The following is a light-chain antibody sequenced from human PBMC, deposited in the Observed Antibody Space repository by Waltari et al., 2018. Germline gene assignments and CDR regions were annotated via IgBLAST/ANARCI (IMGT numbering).Light chain of an antibody. J-gene: IGKJ1*01. CDR3: MQARQTPWT. V-gene: IGKV2-28*01. CDR2: LVS. Sequence: DIVMTQSPLSLPVSPGEPASISCRSSQSLLHSSGYTFLYWYLQKPGQSPQLLIYLVSNRASGVPDRFSGSGSGTDFTLKISRVEAEDVGVYYCMQARQTPWTFGQGTKVEIK. CDR1: QSLLHSSGYTF.